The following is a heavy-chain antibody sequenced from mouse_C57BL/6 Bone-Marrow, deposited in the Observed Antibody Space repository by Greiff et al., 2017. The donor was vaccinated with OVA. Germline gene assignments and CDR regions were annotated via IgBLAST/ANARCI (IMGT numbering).Heavy chain of an antibody. CDR3: ARHTTVVARGGYFDV. CDR1: GFTFSDYY. Sequence: EVQLQQSGGGLVQPGGSLKLSCAASGFTFSDYYMYWVRQTPETRLEWVAYISNGGGSTYYPDTVKGRFTISRDNAKNTLYLQMSRLKSEDTAMYYCARHTTVVARGGYFDVWGTGTTVTVSS. CDR2: ISNGGGST. D-gene: IGHD1-1*01. V-gene: IGHV5-12*01. J-gene: IGHJ1*03.